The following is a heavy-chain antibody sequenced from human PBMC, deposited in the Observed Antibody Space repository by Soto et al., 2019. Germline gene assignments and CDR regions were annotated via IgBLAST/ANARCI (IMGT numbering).Heavy chain of an antibody. CDR2: ISGSGGST. V-gene: IGHV3-23*01. J-gene: IGHJ4*02. Sequence: GGSLRLSCAASGFTFSSYAMSWVRQAPGKGLEWVSAISGSGGSTYYADSVKGRFTISRDNSKNTLYLQMNSLRAEDTAVYYCANRHRIVGATIGYFDYWGQGTLVTVSS. CDR1: GFTFSSYA. D-gene: IGHD1-26*01. CDR3: ANRHRIVGATIGYFDY.